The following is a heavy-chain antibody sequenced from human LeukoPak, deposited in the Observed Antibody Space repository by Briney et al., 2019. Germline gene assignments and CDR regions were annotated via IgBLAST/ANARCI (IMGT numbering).Heavy chain of an antibody. D-gene: IGHD3-9*01. CDR1: GFTFSSYS. Sequence: GGSLRLSXAASGFTFSSYSMNWVRQAPGKGLEWVSSISSSSSYIYYADSVKGRFTISRDNAKNSLYLQMNSLRAEDTAVYYCAREADYDILTGYWDFDYWGQGTLVTVSS. V-gene: IGHV3-21*01. J-gene: IGHJ4*02. CDR2: ISSSSSYI. CDR3: AREADYDILTGYWDFDY.